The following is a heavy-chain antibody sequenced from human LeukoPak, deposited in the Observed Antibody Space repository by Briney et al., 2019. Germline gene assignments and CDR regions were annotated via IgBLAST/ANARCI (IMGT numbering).Heavy chain of an antibody. Sequence: GGSLRLSCAASGFTFSSYAMSWVRQAPGKGLEWVSAISGSGGSTYYADSVKGRFTISRDNSKNTLYLQMNSLRAEDTAVYYCAKDDFWSNTITYFQRWGQGTLVTVSS. CDR1: GFTFSSYA. J-gene: IGHJ1*01. D-gene: IGHD3-3*01. CDR3: AKDDFWSNTITYFQR. CDR2: ISGSGGST. V-gene: IGHV3-23*01.